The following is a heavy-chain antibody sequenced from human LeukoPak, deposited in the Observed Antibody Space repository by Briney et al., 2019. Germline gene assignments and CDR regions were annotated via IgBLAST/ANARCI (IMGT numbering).Heavy chain of an antibody. CDR1: GGSFSGYY. CDR2: IYYSGST. V-gene: IGHV4-34*01. D-gene: IGHD5-18*01. J-gene: IGHJ4*02. Sequence: SETLSLTCAVYGGSFSGYYWSWIRQPPGKGLEWIGSIYYSGSTYYNPSLKSRVTISVDTSKNQVSLKVNSVTAADTAVYYCARQPSGYSYGPDYWGQGTLVTVSP. CDR3: ARQPSGYSYGPDY.